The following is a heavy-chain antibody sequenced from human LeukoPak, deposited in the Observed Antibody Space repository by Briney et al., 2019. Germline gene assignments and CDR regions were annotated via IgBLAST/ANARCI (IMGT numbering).Heavy chain of an antibody. CDR3: AKGRSMVRGVIFFDY. V-gene: IGHV3-30*04. CDR1: GFTFSSYA. D-gene: IGHD3-10*01. Sequence: AGGSLRLSCAASGFTFSSYAMHWVRQAPGKGLEWVAVISYDGSNKYYADSVKGRFTISRDNSKNTLYLQMNSLRAEDTAVYYCAKGRSMVRGVIFFDYWGQGTLVTVSS. CDR2: ISYDGSNK. J-gene: IGHJ4*02.